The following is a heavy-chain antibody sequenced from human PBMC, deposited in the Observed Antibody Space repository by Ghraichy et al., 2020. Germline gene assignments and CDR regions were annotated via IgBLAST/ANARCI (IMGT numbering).Heavy chain of an antibody. CDR3: ARVGKGGNLFINRYWYFDL. J-gene: IGHJ2*01. CDR2: IKQDGSEK. CDR1: GFTFSSYW. Sequence: GGSLRLSCAASGFTFSSYWMSWVRQAPGKGLEWVANIKQDGSEKYYVDSVKGRFTISRDNAKNSLYLQMNSLRAEDTAVYYCARVGKGGNLFINRYWYFDLWGRGTLVTVSS. D-gene: IGHD4-23*01. V-gene: IGHV3-7*01.